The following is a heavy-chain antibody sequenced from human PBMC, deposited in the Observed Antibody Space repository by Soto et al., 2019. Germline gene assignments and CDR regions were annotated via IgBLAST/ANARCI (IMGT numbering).Heavy chain of an antibody. Sequence: PSETLSLTCAVSGGSISSSNWWSWVRQPPGKGLEWIGEIYHSGSTNYNPSLKSRVTISVDKSKNQFSLKLSSVTAADTAVYYCASLDFWSGYSSYYYYGMDVWGQGTTVTVSS. D-gene: IGHD3-3*01. CDR3: ASLDFWSGYSSYYYYGMDV. CDR2: IYHSGST. V-gene: IGHV4-4*02. J-gene: IGHJ6*02. CDR1: GGSISSSNW.